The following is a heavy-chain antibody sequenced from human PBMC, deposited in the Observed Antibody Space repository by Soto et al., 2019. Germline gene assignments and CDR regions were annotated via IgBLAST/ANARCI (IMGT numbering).Heavy chain of an antibody. D-gene: IGHD3-9*01. J-gene: IGHJ4*02. CDR2: ISSNGGNT. Sequence: GGSLRLSCSASGFTFSSYAMHWVRQAPGKGLEYVSAISSNGGNTHYADSVKGRFTISRDNSKNTLYLQMSSLRAEDTAVYYCVKAHYDILTDYYKRAVSSFDYWGQGTLVTVSS. V-gene: IGHV3-64D*06. CDR1: GFTFSSYA. CDR3: VKAHYDILTDYYKRAVSSFDY.